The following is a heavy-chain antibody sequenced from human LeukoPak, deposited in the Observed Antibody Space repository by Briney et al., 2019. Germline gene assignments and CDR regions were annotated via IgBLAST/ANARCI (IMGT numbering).Heavy chain of an antibody. CDR1: GFTFSSYA. D-gene: IGHD3-3*01. CDR3: ARSYYDFWSGYDDY. V-gene: IGHV3-23*01. Sequence: GGSLRLSCAASGFTFSSYAMNWVRQAPGKGLEWVSAISGSGGSTYYADSVKGRFTISRDNSKNTLYLQMNSLRAEDTAVYYCARSYYDFWSGYDDYWGQGTLVTVSS. CDR2: ISGSGGST. J-gene: IGHJ4*02.